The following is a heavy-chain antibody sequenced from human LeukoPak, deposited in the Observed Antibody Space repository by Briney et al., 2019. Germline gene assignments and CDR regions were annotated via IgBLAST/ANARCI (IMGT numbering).Heavy chain of an antibody. CDR3: ARLNYYGSGSPLDY. D-gene: IGHD3-10*01. Sequence: SETLSLTCTVSGGSISRNSYYWGWIRQPPGKGLEWIGSIYYSGSTYYNPSLKSRVTISVDTSKNQFSLKLSSVTAADTAVYYCARLNYYGSGSPLDYWGQGTLVTVSS. J-gene: IGHJ4*02. V-gene: IGHV4-39*01. CDR1: GGSISRNSYY. CDR2: IYYSGST.